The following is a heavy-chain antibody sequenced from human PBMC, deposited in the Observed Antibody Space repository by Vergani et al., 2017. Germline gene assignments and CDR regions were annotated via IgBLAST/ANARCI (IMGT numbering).Heavy chain of an antibody. CDR1: GFTVSSAW. CDR3: TTPTKWELLYYFDY. Sequence: EVQPVESGGGLVKPGGSLRLSCTTSGFTVSSAWMSWVRQAPGKGLEWVSRIIPKSDGETTDYAAPVKGIFTISRYDKKNTLYLQMNSLKTDDTAGYYCTTPTKWELLYYFDYLCQGTLVTVAS. J-gene: IGHJ4*02. D-gene: IGHD1-26*01. CDR2: IIPKSDGETT. V-gene: IGHV3-15*01.